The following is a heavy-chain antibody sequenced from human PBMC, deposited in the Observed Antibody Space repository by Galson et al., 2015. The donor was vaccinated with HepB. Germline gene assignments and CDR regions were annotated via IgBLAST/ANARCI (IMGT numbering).Heavy chain of an antibody. CDR2: ISGSGTTT. D-gene: IGHD6-19*01. J-gene: IGHJ6*02. V-gene: IGHV3-23*01. CDR1: RFTFSNYA. CDR3: AKVIAVAGKGYYQYGMDV. Sequence: SLRLSCAASRFTFSNYAMSWVRQVPGKGLEWVSGISGSGTTTYYADSVKGRFTISRDNSKNTLYLQIDSLRAEDTAVYYCAKVIAVAGKGYYQYGMDVWGQGTTVTVSS.